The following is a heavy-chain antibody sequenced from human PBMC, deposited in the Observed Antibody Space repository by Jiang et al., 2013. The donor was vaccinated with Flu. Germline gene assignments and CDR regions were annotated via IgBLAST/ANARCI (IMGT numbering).Heavy chain of an antibody. V-gene: IGHV4-4*09. Sequence: IRQPPGKGLEWIGYIYTSGSTNXNPSLKSRVTISVDTSKNQFSLKLSSVTAADTAVYYCARENYSNYVTFDPWGQGTLVTVSS. J-gene: IGHJ5*02. CDR3: ARENYSNYVTFDP. CDR2: IYTSGST. D-gene: IGHD4-11*01.